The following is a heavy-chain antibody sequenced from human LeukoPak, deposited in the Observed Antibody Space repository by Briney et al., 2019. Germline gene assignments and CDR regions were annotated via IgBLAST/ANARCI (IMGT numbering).Heavy chain of an antibody. CDR2: IYYSGNT. J-gene: IGHJ6*03. D-gene: IGHD3-22*01. CDR3: ARDNRDYYYDSSGFSLYYYYYMDV. Sequence: PSETLSLTCTVSGDSISTSNSYWGWIRQPPGKGLEWIGSIYYSGNTYYNASLKSRVTISVDTSKNQFSLKLTSVTAADTAVYYCARDNRDYYYDSSGFSLYYYYYMDVWGKGTTVTVSS. V-gene: IGHV4-39*02. CDR1: GDSISTSNSY.